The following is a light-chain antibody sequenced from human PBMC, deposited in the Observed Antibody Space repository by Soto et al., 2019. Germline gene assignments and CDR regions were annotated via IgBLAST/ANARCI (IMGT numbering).Light chain of an antibody. CDR3: QHYNNWPFT. Sequence: EIVMTQSPATLSVSPGERATLSCRASQSVSSNLAWYQQKPGQAPTLLIYGASGRATGIPVRFSGSRSGTEFTLTISSLQSEDFAVYYCQHYNNWPFTFGQGTKLEIK. V-gene: IGKV3-15*01. J-gene: IGKJ2*01. CDR2: GAS. CDR1: QSVSSN.